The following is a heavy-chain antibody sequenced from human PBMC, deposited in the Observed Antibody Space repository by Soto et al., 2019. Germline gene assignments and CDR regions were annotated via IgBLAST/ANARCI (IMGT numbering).Heavy chain of an antibody. V-gene: IGHV3-73*01. CDR2: IRSKANKYAT. D-gene: IGHD3-10*02. CDR1: GFTFSGSA. CDR3: SRQMFSPDNH. J-gene: IGHJ5*02. Sequence: EVQLVEPGGGLVQPGGSLRLSCAASGFTFSGSAIHWVRQASGKGLEWLGLIRSKANKYATAYGASVKGSFTITRDDSKNTAYLQMNSLKTEDTAIYYCSRQMFSPDNHWGQGTLVTVSS.